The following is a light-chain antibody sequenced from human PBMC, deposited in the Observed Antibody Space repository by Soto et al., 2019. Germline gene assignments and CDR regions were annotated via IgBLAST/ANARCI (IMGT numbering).Light chain of an antibody. CDR3: QQRSDWPLT. CDR1: QSVSSSY. J-gene: IGKJ5*01. V-gene: IGKV3D-20*02. Sequence: IVLTQSPGTLSLSPGERATLSCRASQSVSSSYLAWYQQKPGQAPRLLIYGASSRATGIPDRFSGSGSGTDFTLTINSLEPEDFAVYYCQQRSDWPLTFGRGTRLEIK. CDR2: GAS.